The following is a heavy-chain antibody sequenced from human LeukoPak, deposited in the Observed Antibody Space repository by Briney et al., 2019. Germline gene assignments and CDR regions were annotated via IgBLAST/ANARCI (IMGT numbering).Heavy chain of an antibody. CDR1: GFTFSSYE. J-gene: IGHJ4*02. V-gene: IGHV3-48*03. D-gene: IGHD6-19*01. CDR2: ISSSGSTI. Sequence: GGSLRLSCTASGFTFSSYEMNWVRQAPGKGLEWVSYISSSGSTIYYADSVKGRFTISRDNAKNSLYLRMNSLRAEDTAVYYCARDLGAVAGTGFDYWGQGTLVTVSS. CDR3: ARDLGAVAGTGFDY.